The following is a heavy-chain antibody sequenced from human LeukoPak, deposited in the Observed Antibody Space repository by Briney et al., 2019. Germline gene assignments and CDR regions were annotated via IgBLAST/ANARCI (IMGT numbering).Heavy chain of an antibody. Sequence: SETLSLTCTVSGGSISSYYWSWIRQPPGKGLVWIGYIYYSGSTNYNPSLKSRVTISVDTSKNQFSLKLSSVTAADTAVYYCARRSGSYSHDAFDIWGQGTMVTVSS. J-gene: IGHJ3*02. CDR2: IYYSGST. V-gene: IGHV4-59*01. CDR1: GGSISSYY. CDR3: ARRSGSYSHDAFDI. D-gene: IGHD1-26*01.